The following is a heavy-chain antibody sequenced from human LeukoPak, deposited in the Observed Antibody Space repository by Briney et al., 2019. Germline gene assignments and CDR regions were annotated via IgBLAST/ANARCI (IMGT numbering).Heavy chain of an antibody. CDR3: AKGSYSSSWYVPDFDY. D-gene: IGHD6-13*01. Sequence: GRSLRLSCAASGFTFSTYGMHWVRRAPGKGLEWVAVTSYDGSDKYYADSVKGRFTISRDYSKNTLYLQMNSLRAEDTAVYYCAKGSYSSSWYVPDFDYWGQGTLVTVSS. CDR1: GFTFSTYG. J-gene: IGHJ4*02. CDR2: TSYDGSDK. V-gene: IGHV3-30*18.